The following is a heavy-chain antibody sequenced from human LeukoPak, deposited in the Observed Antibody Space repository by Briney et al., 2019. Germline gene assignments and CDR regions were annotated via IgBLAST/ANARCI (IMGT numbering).Heavy chain of an antibody. CDR1: GGSISSGGYY. Sequence: SETLSLPCTVSGGSISSGGYYWSWIRQHPGKGLEWIGYIYYSGSTYYNPSLKSRVTISVDTSKNQFSLKLSSVTAADTAVYYCARDSDPRGLFDYWGQGTLVTVSS. CDR2: IYYSGST. J-gene: IGHJ4*02. V-gene: IGHV4-31*03. CDR3: ARDSDPRGLFDY.